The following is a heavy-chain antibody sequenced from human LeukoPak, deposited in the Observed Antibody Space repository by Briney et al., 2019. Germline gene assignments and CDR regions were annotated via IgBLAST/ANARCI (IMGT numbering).Heavy chain of an antibody. V-gene: IGHV4-30-2*01. Sequence: SETLSLTCTVSGGSLSSGGYYWSWIQQPPGKGLAWIGYIYHSGSTYYNPSLKSRVTISVDRSKNQFSLKLSSVTAADTAVYYCARVLELRYFDYWGQGTLVTVSS. J-gene: IGHJ4*02. D-gene: IGHD1-7*01. CDR2: IYHSGST. CDR3: ARVLELRYFDY. CDR1: GGSLSSGGYY.